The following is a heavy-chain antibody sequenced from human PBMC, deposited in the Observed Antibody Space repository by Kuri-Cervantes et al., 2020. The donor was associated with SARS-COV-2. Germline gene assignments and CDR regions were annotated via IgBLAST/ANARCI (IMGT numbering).Heavy chain of an antibody. V-gene: IGHV4-61*02. Sequence: SLSLSCTVSGGSISSGCYYWSWLRQPAGKGLEWIGRIYTTGSTNPNPSLKSRVTISVDTSKNQISLTLSSVTAADTAVYYCARASKVSGSDYSYYYYLDVWGKGTTVTVSS. CDR2: IYTTGST. D-gene: IGHD1-26*01. J-gene: IGHJ6*03. CDR3: ARASKVSGSDYSYYYYLDV. CDR1: GGSISSGCYY.